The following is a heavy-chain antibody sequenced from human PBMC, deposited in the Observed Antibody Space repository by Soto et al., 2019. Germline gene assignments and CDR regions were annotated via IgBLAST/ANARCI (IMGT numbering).Heavy chain of an antibody. CDR2: IKHDGSEK. D-gene: IGHD3-3*01. V-gene: IGHV3-7*01. CDR1: GFTFSSYW. CDR3: ARRSVTIFGVANDDAFDI. J-gene: IGHJ3*02. Sequence: GGSLRLSCAASGFTFSSYWMSWVRQAPGKGLEWVANIKHDGSEKYYVDSVKGRFTISRDNAKNSLYLQMYSLRAEDTAVYYCARRSVTIFGVANDDAFDIWGQGTMVTVSS.